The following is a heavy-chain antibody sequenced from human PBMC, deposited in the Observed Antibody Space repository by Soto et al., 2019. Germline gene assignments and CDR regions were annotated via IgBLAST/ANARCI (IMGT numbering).Heavy chain of an antibody. V-gene: IGHV4-59*01. D-gene: IGHD6-13*01. CDR3: ARVLYSSAAAGTYNWFDP. J-gene: IGHJ5*02. CDR2: IYYSGST. CDR1: GGSISSYY. Sequence: PSETLSLTCTVPGGSISSYYWSWIRQPPGKGLEWIGYIYYSGSTNYNPSLKSRVTISVDTSKNQFSLKLSSVTAADTAVYYCARVLYSSAAAGTYNWFDPWGQGTLVTVSS.